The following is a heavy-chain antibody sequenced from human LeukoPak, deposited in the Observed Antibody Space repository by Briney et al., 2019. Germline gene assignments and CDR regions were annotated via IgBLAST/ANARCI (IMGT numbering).Heavy chain of an antibody. CDR2: INSDGRTT. D-gene: IGHD6-19*01. Sequence: PGGSLRLSCAASGFSFSSFWMHWVRQVPGKGLLWVSGINSDGRTTGYADSVKGRFTISRDNAKNTVDLQMNSLRAEDTAVYYCARGGIAVAGTPMGAFDIWGQGTMVTVSS. V-gene: IGHV3-74*01. J-gene: IGHJ3*02. CDR3: ARGGIAVAGTPMGAFDI. CDR1: GFSFSSFW.